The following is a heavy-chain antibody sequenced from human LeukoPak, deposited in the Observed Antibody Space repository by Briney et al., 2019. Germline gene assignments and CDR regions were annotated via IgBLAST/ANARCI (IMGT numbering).Heavy chain of an antibody. Sequence: PGGSLRLSCAASGFTVSSNYMSWVRQAPGKGLEWVSVIYSGGSTYYADSVKGRLTISRDNSKNTLYLQMNSLRAEDTAVYYCAMSKQMGVVPAAIQFGPFAYWGQGTLVTVSS. V-gene: IGHV3-53*01. CDR3: AMSKQMGVVPAAIQFGPFAY. CDR1: GFTVSSNY. CDR2: IYSGGST. J-gene: IGHJ4*02. D-gene: IGHD2-2*02.